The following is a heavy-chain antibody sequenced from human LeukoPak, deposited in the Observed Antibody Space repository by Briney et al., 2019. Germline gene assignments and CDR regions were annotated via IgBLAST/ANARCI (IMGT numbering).Heavy chain of an antibody. V-gene: IGHV4-34*01. CDR1: GFTFSSYA. CDR3: ARLRIGDGFDI. J-gene: IGHJ3*02. Sequence: GSLRLSCAASGFTFSSYAMSWVRQAPGKGLEWIGEINHSGSTNYNPSLKSRVTISVDTSKNQFSLKLSSVTAADTAVYYCARLRIGDGFDIWGQGTMVTGSS. CDR2: INHSGST. D-gene: IGHD4-17*01.